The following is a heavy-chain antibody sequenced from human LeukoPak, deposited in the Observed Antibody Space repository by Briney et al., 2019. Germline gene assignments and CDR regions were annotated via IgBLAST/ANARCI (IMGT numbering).Heavy chain of an antibody. Sequence: SETLPLTCTVSGGSISSGSYYWSWIRQPAGKGLEWVGRIYTSGSTNYNPSLKSRVTISVDTSKNQFSLKLSSVTAADTAVYYCAADYYDSSGYYYVGAFDIWGQGTMVTVSS. D-gene: IGHD3-22*01. CDR1: GGSISSGSYY. V-gene: IGHV4-61*02. CDR3: AADYYDSSGYYYVGAFDI. J-gene: IGHJ3*02. CDR2: IYTSGST.